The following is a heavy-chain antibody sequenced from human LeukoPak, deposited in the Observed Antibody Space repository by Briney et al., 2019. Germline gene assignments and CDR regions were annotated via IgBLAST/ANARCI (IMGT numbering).Heavy chain of an antibody. CDR2: IIPIFGTA. J-gene: IGHJ4*02. CDR3: ARDFRSAAYFDY. Sequence: SVKVSCKASGGTFSSYAISWVRQAPGQGLEWMGGIIPIFGTANYAQKFQGRVTITADESTSTAYMELSSLRSEDTAVYYCARDFRSAAYFDYWGQGTLVTVSS. D-gene: IGHD2-2*01. CDR1: GGTFSSYA. V-gene: IGHV1-69*13.